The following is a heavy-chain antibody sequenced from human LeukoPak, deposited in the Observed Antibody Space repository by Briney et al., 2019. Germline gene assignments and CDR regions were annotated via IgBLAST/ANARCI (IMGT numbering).Heavy chain of an antibody. D-gene: IGHD6-19*01. CDR2: ISGSGGST. Sequence: PGRSLRLSCAASGFTFSSSAMHWVRQAPGKGLEWVSAISGSGGSTYYADSVKGRFTISRDNSKNTLYLQMNSLRAEDTAVYYCAKGTYSSGWYDYFDYWGQGTLVTVSS. J-gene: IGHJ4*02. CDR1: GFTFSSSA. CDR3: AKGTYSSGWYDYFDY. V-gene: IGHV3-23*01.